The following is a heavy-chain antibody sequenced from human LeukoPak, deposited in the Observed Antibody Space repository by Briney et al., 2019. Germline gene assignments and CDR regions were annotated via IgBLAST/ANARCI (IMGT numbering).Heavy chain of an antibody. D-gene: IGHD3-3*01. CDR2: IYTSGST. Sequence: SSETLSLTCTVSGGSISSGSYYWGWIRQPAGKGLEWIGRIYTSGSTNYNPSLKSRVTISVDTSKNQFSLKLSSVTAADTAVYYCARVRITIFGVVHARAFDIWGQGTMVTVSS. CDR1: GGSISSGSYY. J-gene: IGHJ3*02. V-gene: IGHV4-61*02. CDR3: ARVRITIFGVVHARAFDI.